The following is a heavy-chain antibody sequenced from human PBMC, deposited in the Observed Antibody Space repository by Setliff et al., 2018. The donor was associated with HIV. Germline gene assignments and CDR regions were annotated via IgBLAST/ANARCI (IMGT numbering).Heavy chain of an antibody. J-gene: IGHJ3*02. D-gene: IGHD5-12*01. Sequence: GESPKISCKGSGYSFTSYWIGRVRQMPGKGLEWMGIIYPGDSDTRYSLSFQGQVTISADKSISTAYLQWSSLKASDTAMYYCARHKQDIVATISAFDIWGQGTMVTVSS. CDR1: GYSFTSYW. CDR3: ARHKQDIVATISAFDI. CDR2: IYPGDSDT. V-gene: IGHV5-51*01.